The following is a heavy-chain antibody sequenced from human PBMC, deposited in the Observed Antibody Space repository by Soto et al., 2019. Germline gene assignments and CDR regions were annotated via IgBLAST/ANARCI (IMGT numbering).Heavy chain of an antibody. V-gene: IGHV1-18*01. CDR1: GYTFTSYG. J-gene: IGHJ4*02. CDR2: ISAYNGNT. D-gene: IGHD6-19*01. CDR3: ARGTIPEFSSGWFEHDY. Sequence: ASVKVSCKASGYTFTSYGISWVRQAPGQGLEWMGWISAYNGNTNYAQKLQGRVTMTTDTSTSTAYMELRSLRSDDTAVYYCARGTIPEFSSGWFEHDYWGQGTLVTVSS.